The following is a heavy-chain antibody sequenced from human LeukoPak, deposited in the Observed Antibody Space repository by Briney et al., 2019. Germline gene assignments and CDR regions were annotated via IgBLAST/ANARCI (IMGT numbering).Heavy chain of an antibody. CDR3: ARYTTAGYSSGWYGPSFDY. V-gene: IGHV3-7*01. D-gene: IGHD6-19*01. Sequence: GGSLRLSCAASGFTFSSYWMNWVRQAPGKGLEWVANIKQDGSEKYYLDSVKGRFTISRDNAKNSLYLQMNSLRAEDTAVYYCARYTTAGYSSGWYGPSFDYWGQGTLVTVSS. CDR1: GFTFSSYW. J-gene: IGHJ4*02. CDR2: IKQDGSEK.